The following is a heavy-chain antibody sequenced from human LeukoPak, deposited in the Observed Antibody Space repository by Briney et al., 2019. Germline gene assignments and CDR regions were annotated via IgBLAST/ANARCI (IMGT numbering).Heavy chain of an antibody. D-gene: IGHD3-22*01. CDR2: INHSGST. Sequence: SETLSLTCAVYGGSFSGYYWSWIRQPPGKGLEWIGEINHSGSTNYNPSLKSRVTISVDTSKNQFSLKLSSVTAADTAVYYCAKAEGDDSSGYYPFYFDYWGQGTLVTVSS. CDR3: AKAEGDDSSGYYPFYFDY. J-gene: IGHJ4*02. CDR1: GGSFSGYY. V-gene: IGHV4-34*01.